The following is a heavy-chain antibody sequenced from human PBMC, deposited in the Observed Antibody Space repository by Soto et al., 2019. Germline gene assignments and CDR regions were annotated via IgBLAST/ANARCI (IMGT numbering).Heavy chain of an antibody. D-gene: IGHD6-19*01. J-gene: IGHJ5*02. V-gene: IGHV3-33*01. CDR3: ARDPSSVGQWLVPETWFDP. Sequence: GGSLRLSCAASGFTFSSYGMHWVRQAPGKGLEWVAVIWYDGSNKYYADSVKGRFTISRDNSKNTLYLQMNSLRAEDTAVYYCARDPSSVGQWLVPETWFDPWGQGTLVTVSS. CDR1: GFTFSSYG. CDR2: IWYDGSNK.